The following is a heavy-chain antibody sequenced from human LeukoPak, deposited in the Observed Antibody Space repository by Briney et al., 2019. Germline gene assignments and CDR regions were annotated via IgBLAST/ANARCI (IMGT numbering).Heavy chain of an antibody. CDR3: ARDPPHYYSSGRAGDY. V-gene: IGHV1-2*02. CDR1: GYTFTGYY. D-gene: IGHD3-10*01. Sequence: ASVKVSCKASGYTFTGYYMHWVRQAPGQGLEWMGWINPNSGGTNYAQKFQGRVTMTRDTSISTAYMELSRLRSDDTAVYYCARDPPHYYSSGRAGDYWGQGTLVTVSS. CDR2: INPNSGGT. J-gene: IGHJ4*02.